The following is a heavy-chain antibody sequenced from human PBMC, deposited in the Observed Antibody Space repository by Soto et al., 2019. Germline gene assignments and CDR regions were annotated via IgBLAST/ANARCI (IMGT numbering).Heavy chain of an antibody. CDR3: ARHSLESKMYWNFAVSYYYGMDV. D-gene: IGHD1-7*01. CDR2: IYPGDSDT. Sequence: PGESLKISCQGSGYSFTNYWIAWVRQMPGKGLEWMGTIYPGDSDTRYSPSFQGQVTISADKSITTAYLQWSSLRASDTAMFYCARHSLESKMYWNFAVSYYYGMDVRGQRTTVTVSS. J-gene: IGHJ6*02. CDR1: GYSFTNYW. V-gene: IGHV5-51*01.